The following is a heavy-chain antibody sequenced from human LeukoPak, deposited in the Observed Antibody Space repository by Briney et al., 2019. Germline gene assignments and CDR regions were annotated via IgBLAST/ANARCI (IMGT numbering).Heavy chain of an antibody. CDR1: GFTFRLYG. CDR2: ISGGGETT. J-gene: IGHJ4*02. CDR3: AKARAGGYNYGPFDY. V-gene: IGHV3-23*01. D-gene: IGHD5-18*01. Sequence: GGSLRLSCAASGFTFRLYGMNWVRQPPGKGLEWASAISGGGETTTYTDSVKGRFTISRDNSKNTVYLQMNSLSAEDTAVYYCAKARAGGYNYGPFDYWGQGTLVTVSS.